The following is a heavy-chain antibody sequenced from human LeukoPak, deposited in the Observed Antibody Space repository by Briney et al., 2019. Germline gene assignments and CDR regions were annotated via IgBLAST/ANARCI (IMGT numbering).Heavy chain of an antibody. V-gene: IGHV3-74*01. CDR1: GFTFSSYW. CDR2: IKYDETIT. CDR3: ATYRGYHVEY. D-gene: IGHD2-2*01. Sequence: GGSLRLSCAASGFTFSSYWMHWVRQAPGEGLVWVSRIKYDETITNYADSVKGRITISRDNGKNTLYLQMNSLRAEDTAVYYCATYRGYHVEYWGQGTLVTVSS. J-gene: IGHJ4*02.